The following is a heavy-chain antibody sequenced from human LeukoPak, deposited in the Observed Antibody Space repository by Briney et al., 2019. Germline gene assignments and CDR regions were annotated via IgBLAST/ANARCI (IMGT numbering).Heavy chain of an antibody. CDR1: GDSVSPYF. J-gene: IGHJ6*04. Sequence: SETLSLTCTVSGDSVSPYFWTWVRQSPGKGLEWVGYIYQTTTTYNPSLKGRVTISTDMSQNQLSLKVTSVTAADTAVYYCARNFPGRTEDVWGKGTTVIVSS. D-gene: IGHD1-14*01. CDR3: ARNFPGRTEDV. V-gene: IGHV4-59*02. CDR2: IYQTTT.